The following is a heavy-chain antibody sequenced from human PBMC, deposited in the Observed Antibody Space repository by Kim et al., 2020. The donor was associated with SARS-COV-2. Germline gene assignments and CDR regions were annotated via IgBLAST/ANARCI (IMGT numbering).Heavy chain of an antibody. CDR1: GGSISSYY. CDR3: ARGGYYGSGSFYNVVDY. V-gene: IGHV4-59*13. CDR2: IYYSGST. Sequence: SETLSLTCTVSGGSISSYYWSWIRQPPGKGLEWIGYIYYSGSTNYNPSLKSRVTISVDTSKNQFSLKLSSVTAADTAVYCCARGGYYGSGSFYNVVDYWG. D-gene: IGHD3-10*01. J-gene: IGHJ4*01.